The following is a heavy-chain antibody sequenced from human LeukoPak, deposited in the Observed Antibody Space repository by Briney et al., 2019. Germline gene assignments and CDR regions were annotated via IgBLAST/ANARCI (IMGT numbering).Heavy chain of an antibody. D-gene: IGHD6-19*01. CDR3: ARDHTVGQWPTHFDS. CDR2: IKQDGSEK. CDR1: GFTFSSHW. Sequence: GGSLRLSCAASGFTFSSHWLNWARQAPGEGLEWVANIKQDGSEKYDVDSVKGRFTISRDNAKNSLYLQMNSLRADDTAVYYCARDHTVGQWPTHFDSWGQGTLVTVSS. J-gene: IGHJ4*02. V-gene: IGHV3-7*01.